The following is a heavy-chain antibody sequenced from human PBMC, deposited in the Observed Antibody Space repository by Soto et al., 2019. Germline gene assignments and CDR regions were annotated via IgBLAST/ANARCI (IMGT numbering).Heavy chain of an antibody. Sequence: ASVKVSCKAGGYGFTSYYMHWVRQAPGQVLEWMGIVNPSGGSTSYAQKFQGRVTMTRDTSTSTVYMELSSLRSEDTAVYYCARESGVITIFGVGFRSPLDYWGQGTLVTVSS. J-gene: IGHJ4*02. V-gene: IGHV1-46*01. CDR2: VNPSGGST. CDR3: ARESGVITIFGVGFRSPLDY. CDR1: GYGFTSYY. D-gene: IGHD3-3*01.